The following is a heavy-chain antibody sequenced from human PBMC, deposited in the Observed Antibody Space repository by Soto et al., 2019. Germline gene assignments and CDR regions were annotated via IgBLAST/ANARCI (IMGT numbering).Heavy chain of an antibody. CDR1: GDTFTSYG. D-gene: IGHD1-26*01. V-gene: IGHV1-18*01. CDR3: ARDLAGIVGASSPDWFDP. Sequence: ASVKVSCKASGDTFTSYGISWVRHAPVQGLEWMVWISAYNGNTNYAQKLQGRVTMTTDTSTSTAYMELRSLRSDDTAVYYCARDLAGIVGASSPDWFDPWGQGPLVTVSS. CDR2: ISAYNGNT. J-gene: IGHJ5*02.